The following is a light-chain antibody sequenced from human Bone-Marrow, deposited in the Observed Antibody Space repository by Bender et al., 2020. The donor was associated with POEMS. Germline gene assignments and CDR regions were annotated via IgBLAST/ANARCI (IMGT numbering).Light chain of an antibody. V-gene: IGLV1-44*01. CDR2: TNN. CDR1: GSNIGGYP. J-gene: IGLJ3*02. Sequence: QSVLTQPPSVSGTPGQRVTISCSGSGSNIGGYPVNWYQQLPGTAPRLLIYTNNERPSGVPDRFSGSKSGTSAPLAITGLQSDDEAIYFCVAWDASLNGWVFGGGTKLTVL. CDR3: VAWDASLNGWV.